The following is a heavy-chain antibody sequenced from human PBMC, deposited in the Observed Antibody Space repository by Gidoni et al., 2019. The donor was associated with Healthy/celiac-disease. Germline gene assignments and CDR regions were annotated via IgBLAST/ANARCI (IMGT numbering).Heavy chain of an antibody. CDR1: GGTFSSYA. CDR2: IITIFGTA. D-gene: IGHD3-16*01. CDR3: ARDWGGISPNWFDP. J-gene: IGHJ5*02. Sequence: QVQLVQSGAEVKKPGSSVKVSCKASGGTFSSYAISWVRQAPGQGLEWMGGIITIFGTANYAQKFQGRVTITADESTSTAYMELSSLRAEDTAVYYWARDWGGISPNWFDPWGQGTLVTVSS. V-gene: IGHV1-69*01.